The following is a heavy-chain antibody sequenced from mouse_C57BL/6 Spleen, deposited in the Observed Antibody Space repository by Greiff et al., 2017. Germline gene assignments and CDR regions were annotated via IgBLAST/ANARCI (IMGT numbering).Heavy chain of an antibody. V-gene: IGHV1-9*01. D-gene: IGHD1-1*01. Sequence: QVQLQQSGAELMKPGASVKLSCKATGYTFTGYWIAWVKQRPGHGLEWIGEILPGSGSTNYTEKFKGKATFTAETSSTTAYMQLSSLTTEDSGIYYCERRVITTVVASMDYWGQGTSVTVSS. J-gene: IGHJ4*01. CDR1: GYTFTGYW. CDR3: ERRVITTVVASMDY. CDR2: ILPGSGST.